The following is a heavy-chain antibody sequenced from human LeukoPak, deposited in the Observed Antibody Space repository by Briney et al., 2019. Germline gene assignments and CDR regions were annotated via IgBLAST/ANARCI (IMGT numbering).Heavy chain of an antibody. CDR2: MNQDGSEK. J-gene: IGHJ6*01. V-gene: IGHV3-7*01. CDR1: GFTFSDSW. Sequence: PGGSLRLSCGASGFTFSDSWMSWVGQAPGKGREGGANMNQDGSEKAYVDSVKGRFAISRDNARNSLYLQMSSLRAEDTAVYYCATYTHWVAGDVWGQGTTVTVSS. CDR3: ATYTHWVAGDV. D-gene: IGHD3-16*01.